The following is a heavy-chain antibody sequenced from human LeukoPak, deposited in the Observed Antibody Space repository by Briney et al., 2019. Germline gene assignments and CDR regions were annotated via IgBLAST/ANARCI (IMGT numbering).Heavy chain of an antibody. CDR3: GRDKED. J-gene: IGHJ4*02. CDR2: ISSLSTSI. CDR1: GFTFSGHY. Sequence: GGSLRLSCAGSGFTFSGHYMSWVRQAPGKGLAWVSYISSLSTSIYYTDSVKGRFTISSDNAKNSLYLQMNNLRSEDTAVYYCGRDKEDWGQGTLVTVSS. V-gene: IGHV3-11*04.